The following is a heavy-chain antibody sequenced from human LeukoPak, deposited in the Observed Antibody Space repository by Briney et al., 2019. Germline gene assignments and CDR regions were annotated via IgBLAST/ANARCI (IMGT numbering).Heavy chain of an antibody. J-gene: IGHJ6*02. V-gene: IGHV4-61*02. CDR2: IYTSGST. CDR3: ARGPGYYYYGMDV. Sequence: SQTLSLTCTVSGGSISSGSYYWSWIRQPAGKGLEWIGRIYTSGSTNYNPSLKSRVTISVDTPKNQFSLKLSSVTAADTAVYYCARGPGYYYYGMDVWGQGTTVTVSS. CDR1: GGSISSGSYY.